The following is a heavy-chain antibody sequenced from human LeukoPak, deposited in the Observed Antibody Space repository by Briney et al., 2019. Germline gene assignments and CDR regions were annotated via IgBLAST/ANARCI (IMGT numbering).Heavy chain of an antibody. Sequence: GASVKVSCKASGYTFSSYTINWVRQAPGQGLEWMGWINTNTGNPTYAQGFTGRFVFSLDTSVSTAYLQISSLKAEGTAVYSCARALSSSWYYFDYWGQGTLVTVSS. V-gene: IGHV7-4-1*02. CDR3: ARALSSSWYYFDY. J-gene: IGHJ4*02. CDR2: INTNTGNP. CDR1: GYTFSSYT. D-gene: IGHD6-13*01.